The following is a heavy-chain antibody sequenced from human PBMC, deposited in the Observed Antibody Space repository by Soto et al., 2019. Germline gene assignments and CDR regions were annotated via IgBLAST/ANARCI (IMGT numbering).Heavy chain of an antibody. CDR1: GVTFSSYA. V-gene: IGHV1-69*12. D-gene: IGHD5-18*01. CDR3: AGHVDQAMVTSAY. J-gene: IGHJ4*02. Sequence: QVQLVQSGAEVKKPGSSVKVSCKASGVTFSSYAISWVRPAPGQGLEWMAGIIPIFGTANYAQKFQCRVTITADESRSSAYMEQSSLRSEDTAVYYCAGHVDQAMVTSAYSGQGTLVTVSS. CDR2: IIPIFGTA.